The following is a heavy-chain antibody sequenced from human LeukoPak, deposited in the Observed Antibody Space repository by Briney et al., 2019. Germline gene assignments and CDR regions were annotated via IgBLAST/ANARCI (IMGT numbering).Heavy chain of an antibody. Sequence: SQTLSLTCTVSGGSISSSTYYWGWIRQPPGKGLEWIGSISYTGSTYYNPSLKSRVTISVDTSKNQFSLKLSSVTAADTAVYYCARGVYYYGSGTKKVRYFDYWGQGTLVTVSS. CDR3: ARGVYYYGSGTKKVRYFDY. D-gene: IGHD3-10*01. CDR2: ISYTGST. V-gene: IGHV4-39*07. CDR1: GGSISSSTYY. J-gene: IGHJ4*02.